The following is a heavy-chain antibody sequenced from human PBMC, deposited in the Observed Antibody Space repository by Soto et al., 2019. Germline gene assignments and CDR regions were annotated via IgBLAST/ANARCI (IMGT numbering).Heavy chain of an antibody. V-gene: IGHV6-1*01. Sequence: PSQTLSLTCAISGDSVSSDTAAWNWIRQSPSRGLEWLGRTYYRSKWYNDYAVSVKSRITLNPDTSKNQFSLQLNSLTPEDTAVYYCARAKEYTRSSGMDGWGKGITVPVDS. CDR3: ARAKEYTRSSGMDG. CDR2: TYYRSKWYN. J-gene: IGHJ6*04. D-gene: IGHD6-6*01. CDR1: GDSVSSDTAA.